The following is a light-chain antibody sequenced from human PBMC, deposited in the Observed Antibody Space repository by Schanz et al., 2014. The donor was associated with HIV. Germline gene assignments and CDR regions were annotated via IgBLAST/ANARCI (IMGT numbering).Light chain of an antibody. Sequence: QSALTQPPSASGSPGQSVTISCTGTRSDIGKYDFVSWYQQHPGKAPILIIHEVTKRPSGVPDRFSGSKSGNTASLTVSGLQAEDEAEYYCSSSSTSTCVFGGGTKLTVL. J-gene: IGLJ3*02. CDR1: RSDIGKYDF. CDR3: SSSSTSTCV. CDR2: EVT. V-gene: IGLV2-8*01.